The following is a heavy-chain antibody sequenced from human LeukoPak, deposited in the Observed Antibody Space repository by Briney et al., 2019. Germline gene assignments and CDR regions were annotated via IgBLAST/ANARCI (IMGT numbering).Heavy chain of an antibody. CDR2: IDASGGNT. CDR1: GFTFSSYA. CDR3: AKGSGSGWYGWFAP. Sequence: GGSLRLSCAASGFTFSSYAMSWVRQAPGKGLEWVSSIDASGGNTYYADSVKGRFTISRDNSKNTFYLQMNSLRADGTAVYYCAKGSGSGWYGWFAPWGQGTLVTVSS. J-gene: IGHJ5*02. D-gene: IGHD6-19*01. V-gene: IGHV3-23*01.